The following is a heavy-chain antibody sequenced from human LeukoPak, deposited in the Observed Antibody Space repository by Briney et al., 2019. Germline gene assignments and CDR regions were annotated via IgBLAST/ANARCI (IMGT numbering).Heavy chain of an antibody. D-gene: IGHD6-19*01. CDR2: IYYSGST. CDR1: GGSVTTGSYF. J-gene: IGHJ4*02. CDR3: ARSVAGTLDY. V-gene: IGHV4-61*03. Sequence: SETLSLTCSVSGGSVTTGSYFWTWIRQPAGKGLEWIGYIYYSGSTNYNRSLKSRVTISADTSKKHFSLKLGSMNAADTAVYYCARSVAGTLDYWGQGTLVTVSS.